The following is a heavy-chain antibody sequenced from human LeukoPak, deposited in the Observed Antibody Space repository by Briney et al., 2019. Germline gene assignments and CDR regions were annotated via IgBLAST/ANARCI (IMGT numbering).Heavy chain of an antibody. CDR3: ATAGDDYGANRGDY. CDR1: GYTLTELS. CDR2: FDPEDGET. Sequence: ASVKVSCKVSGYTLTELSMHWVRQAPGKGLEWMGGFDPEDGETIYAQKFQGRVTMTEDTSTDTAYMELSSLRPEDTAVYYCATAGDDYGANRGDYWGQGTLVTVSS. J-gene: IGHJ4*02. V-gene: IGHV1-24*01. D-gene: IGHD4-17*01.